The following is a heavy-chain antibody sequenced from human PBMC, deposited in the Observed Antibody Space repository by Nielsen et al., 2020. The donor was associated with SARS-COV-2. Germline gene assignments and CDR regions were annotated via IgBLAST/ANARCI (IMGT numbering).Heavy chain of an antibody. CDR3: ARSDNWNEEFDY. D-gene: IGHD1-1*01. Sequence: SETLSLTCAVSGASISSNTWWSWVRQPPGKGLEWVGEISHTGSTNYNPSLKSRVSISVDMSKNQFSLKLTSLTAADTAVYYCARSDNWNEEFDYWGQGTLVTVSS. CDR1: GASISSNTW. CDR2: ISHTGST. J-gene: IGHJ4*02. V-gene: IGHV4-4*02.